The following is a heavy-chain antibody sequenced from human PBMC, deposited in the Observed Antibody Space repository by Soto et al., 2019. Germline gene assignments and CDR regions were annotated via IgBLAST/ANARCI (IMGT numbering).Heavy chain of an antibody. Sequence: ASVKVSCKASGYTFTSYDINWVRQATGQGLEWMGWMNPNSGNTGYAQKFQGRVTMTRNTSISKAYMELSSLRSEDTAVYYCARGVTGDMYYYYYMDVWGKGTTVTVSS. D-gene: IGHD7-27*01. J-gene: IGHJ6*03. V-gene: IGHV1-8*01. CDR1: GYTFTSYD. CDR2: MNPNSGNT. CDR3: ARGVTGDMYYYYYMDV.